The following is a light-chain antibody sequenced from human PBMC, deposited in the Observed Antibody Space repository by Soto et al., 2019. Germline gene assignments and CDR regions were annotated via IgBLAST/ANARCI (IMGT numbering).Light chain of an antibody. CDR3: QQRTNWPIT. Sequence: EIVLTQSRATLSLSPGERVTLSCRASQSVGTYLAWYQQKPGQAPRLLISDASNRATGIPARFSGSGSGADFTLTISSLEPEDFAVYYCQQRTNWPITFGQGTRLEIK. V-gene: IGKV3-11*01. CDR1: QSVGTY. J-gene: IGKJ5*01. CDR2: DAS.